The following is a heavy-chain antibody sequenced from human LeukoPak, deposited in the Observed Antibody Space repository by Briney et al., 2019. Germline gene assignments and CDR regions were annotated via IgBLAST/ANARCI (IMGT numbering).Heavy chain of an antibody. CDR3: ARDQHYDVLTAFGLDV. Sequence: GGSLRLSCAASGFTFSSFGMHWVRQAPGKGLEWVACIRYGGTNEYYADSVKGRFTMSRDNSKNTLSLLMNGLRVEDTAVYYCARDQHYDVLTAFGLDVWGQGTTVTVSS. J-gene: IGHJ6*02. CDR2: IRYGGTNE. V-gene: IGHV3-30*02. D-gene: IGHD3-9*01. CDR1: GFTFSSFG.